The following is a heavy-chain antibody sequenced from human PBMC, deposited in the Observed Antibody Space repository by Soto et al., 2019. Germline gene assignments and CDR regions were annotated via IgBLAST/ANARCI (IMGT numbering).Heavy chain of an antibody. CDR2: TYYRSKWYN. CDR3: AREPGSGWYYYYYGMDV. CDR1: GDSVSSNSAA. Sequence: SQTLSLTCAISGDSVSSNSAAWNWIRQSPSRGLEWLGRTYYRSKWYNDYAVSVKSRITINPDTSKNQFSLQLNSVTPEDTAVYYCAREPGSGWYYYYYGMDVWGQGTTVTVSS. D-gene: IGHD6-19*01. J-gene: IGHJ6*02. V-gene: IGHV6-1*01.